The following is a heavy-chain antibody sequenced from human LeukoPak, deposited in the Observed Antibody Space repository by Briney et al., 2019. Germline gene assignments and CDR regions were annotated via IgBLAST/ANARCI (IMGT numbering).Heavy chain of an antibody. CDR1: GFTFSSYS. J-gene: IGHJ4*02. CDR3: AKDLGAAAAGLPNLDY. D-gene: IGHD6-13*01. CDR2: ISSSSSYI. V-gene: IGHV3-21*01. Sequence: GSLRLSCAASGFTFSSYSMNWVRQAPGKGLEWVSSISSSSSYIYYADSVKGRFTISRDNAKNSLYLQMNSLRAEDTAVYYCAKDLGAAAAGLPNLDYWGQGTLVTVSS.